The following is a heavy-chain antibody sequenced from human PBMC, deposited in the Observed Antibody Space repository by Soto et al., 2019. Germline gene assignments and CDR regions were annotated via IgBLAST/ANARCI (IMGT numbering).Heavy chain of an antibody. J-gene: IGHJ4*02. V-gene: IGHV3-30*18. CDR3: AKELSGLYFDY. D-gene: IGHD5-12*01. CDR1: GFTFSSYG. Sequence: QVQLVESGGGVVQPGRSLRLSCAASGFTFSSYGMHWVRQAAGKGLEWVAVISYDGSNKYYADSVKGRFTISRDSSKNTLSLQRNSLRAEHTAVYYCAKELSGLYFDYWGQGTLVTVSS. CDR2: ISYDGSNK.